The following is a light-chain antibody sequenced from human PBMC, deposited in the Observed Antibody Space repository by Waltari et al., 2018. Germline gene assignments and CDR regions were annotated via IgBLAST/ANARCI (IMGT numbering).Light chain of an antibody. J-gene: IGKJ1*01. CDR2: SAS. CDR1: QGIRNY. V-gene: IGKV1-27*01. Sequence: DIQMTQSPSSLSASVGYRVTITCRASQGIRNYLAWYQQKPGKVPKLLIYSASTLQSGVPSRFSGSGSGTDFTLTISSLQPEDAATYYCQKYNSAPSWTFGQGTKVEIK. CDR3: QKYNSAPSWT.